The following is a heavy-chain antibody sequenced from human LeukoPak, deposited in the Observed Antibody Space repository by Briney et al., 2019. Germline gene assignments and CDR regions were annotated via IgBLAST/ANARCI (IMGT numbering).Heavy chain of an antibody. CDR2: TNHSGST. V-gene: IGHV4-34*01. J-gene: IGHJ4*02. CDR1: GGSFSGYY. D-gene: IGHD3-9*01. Sequence: TPSETLSLTCAVHGGSFSGYYWTWIRQSPGKGLEWIGETNHSGSTNYNPSLKSRVTISVDTSNNQFSLKLSSVTAADTAVYYCARGPTIDYDILTGYYYFDCWGQGTLVTVSS. CDR3: ARGPTIDYDILTGYYYFDC.